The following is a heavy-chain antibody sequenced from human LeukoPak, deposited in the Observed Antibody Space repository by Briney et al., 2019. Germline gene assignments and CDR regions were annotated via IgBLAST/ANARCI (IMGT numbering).Heavy chain of an antibody. CDR1: GGTFISYA. Sequence: GASVKVSCKASGGTFISYAISWVRQAPGQGLEWMGGIIPIFGTANYAQKFQGRVTITADESTSTAYMELSSLRSEDTAVYYCARVSQSYYYYYGMDVWGQGTTVTVSS. CDR3: ARVSQSYYYYYGMDV. CDR2: IIPIFGTA. V-gene: IGHV1-69*13. J-gene: IGHJ6*02.